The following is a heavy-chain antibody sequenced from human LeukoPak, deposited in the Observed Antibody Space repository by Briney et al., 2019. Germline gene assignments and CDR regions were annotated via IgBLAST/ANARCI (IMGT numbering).Heavy chain of an antibody. J-gene: IGHJ4*02. CDR1: GGSISSYY. CDR2: IFTSGST. D-gene: IGHD3-9*01. V-gene: IGHV4-4*07. CDR3: ARSFLTNYYIDY. Sequence: SETLSLTCTVSGGSISSYYCSWIRQPAGKGLEWIGRIFTSGSTNYNPSLKSRVTMSVDTSKNLFSLKLSSVTAADTAVYYCARSFLTNYYIDYWGQGTLVTVSS.